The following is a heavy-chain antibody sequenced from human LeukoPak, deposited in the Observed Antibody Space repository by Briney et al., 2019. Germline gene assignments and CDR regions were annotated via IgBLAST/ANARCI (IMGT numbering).Heavy chain of an antibody. Sequence: GGSLRLSCAASGFTLSRYWMTWVRQAPGKGLEWVAKIKQEGGDKYYVDSVRGRFTISRDNAKNSLYLQMNSLRAEDTAVYYCARVNYDILPGYLSYFDYWGQGTLVTVSS. CDR3: ARVNYDILPGYLSYFDY. J-gene: IGHJ4*02. CDR1: GFTLSRYW. CDR2: IKQEGGDK. V-gene: IGHV3-7*04. D-gene: IGHD3-9*01.